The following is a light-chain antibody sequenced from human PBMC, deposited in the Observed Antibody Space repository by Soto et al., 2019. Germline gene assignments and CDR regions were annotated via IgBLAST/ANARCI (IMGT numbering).Light chain of an antibody. J-gene: IGKJ4*01. CDR2: GTS. CDR3: QQYNNWPLT. Sequence: EIVMTQSPATLSVSPGKKTTLSCRASQSDSRNLAWYQQKPGQTPSLLIYGTSTRANGVPARFSASGAGTEFTLTISSLQSEDFAVYYCQQYNNWPLTFGGGTKVEIK. V-gene: IGKV3-15*01. CDR1: QSDSRN.